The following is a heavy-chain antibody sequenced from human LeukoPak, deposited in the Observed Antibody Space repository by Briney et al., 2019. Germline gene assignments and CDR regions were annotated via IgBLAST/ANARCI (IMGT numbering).Heavy chain of an antibody. Sequence: SAKVSCKASGGTFSSYAISWVRQAPGQGLEWMGRIIPILGIANYAQKFQGRVTITADKSTSTAYMELSSLRSEDTAVYYCARGTHPYGNNWFGPWGQGTLVTVSS. CDR2: IIPILGIA. V-gene: IGHV1-69*04. J-gene: IGHJ5*02. CDR1: GGTFSSYA. CDR3: ARGTHPYGNNWFGP. D-gene: IGHD4-17*01.